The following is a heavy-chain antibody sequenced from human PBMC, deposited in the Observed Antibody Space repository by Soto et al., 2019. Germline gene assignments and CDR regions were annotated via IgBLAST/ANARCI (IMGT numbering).Heavy chain of an antibody. V-gene: IGHV1-18*01. J-gene: IGHJ5*02. CDR1: GYTFTNFG. CDR2: ISAYTDTP. Sequence: ASVKVSCKASGYTFTNFGVTWVRRAPGQGLEWMGWISAYTDTPNYAQKFQGRVTMTIDTSTSTAYMDLRSLTSDDTAVYYCARVIPGVEHRLDPWGQGTLVSVP. CDR3: ARVIPGVEHRLDP. D-gene: IGHD2-2*01.